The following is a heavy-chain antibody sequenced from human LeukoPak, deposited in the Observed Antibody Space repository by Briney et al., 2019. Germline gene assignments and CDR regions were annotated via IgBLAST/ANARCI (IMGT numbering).Heavy chain of an antibody. Sequence: SVKVSCKTSGGTFYDFAIYWVRQAPGHGLEWMGRITPTFGTTNYAQKFEDRITISLDGPTNTAYMEMTSLRYEDTAVYYCARASQTFRERYNVFDVWGQGTRIIVSS. CDR1: GGTFYDFA. CDR3: ARASQTFRERYNVFDV. J-gene: IGHJ3*01. V-gene: IGHV1-69*13. D-gene: IGHD1-1*01. CDR2: ITPTFGTT.